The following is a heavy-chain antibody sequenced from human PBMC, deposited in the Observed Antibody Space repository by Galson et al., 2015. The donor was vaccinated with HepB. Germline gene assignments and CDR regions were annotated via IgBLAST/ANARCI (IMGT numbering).Heavy chain of an antibody. V-gene: IGHV6-1*01. D-gene: IGHD3-22*01. CDR3: ARVSRENYYDTSGYYSSFDAFDI. Sequence: CAISGDSVSSNSAAWTWIRQSPSRGLEWLGRTYYRSKWSHDYAVSVDSRMTINPDTSKNQFSLLLNSVTPEDTAVYYCARVSRENYYDTSGYYSSFDAFDIWGHGTMVTVAS. CDR1: GDSVSSNSAA. J-gene: IGHJ3*02. CDR2: TYYRSKWSH.